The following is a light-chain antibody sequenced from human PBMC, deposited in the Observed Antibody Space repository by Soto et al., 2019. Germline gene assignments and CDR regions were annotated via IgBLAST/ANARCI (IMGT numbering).Light chain of an antibody. CDR2: VAS. CDR1: QGIRDD. V-gene: IGKV1-17*01. Sequence: DIQMTQSPSSLSASVGDRVTTXXRASQGIRDDLAWYQQNPGKATKRLXXVASSLQSGVPSRLSGSGSGTEFTLTISSLQPEDFETYFCQQHNSYIGTWTFGQGTKVDVK. J-gene: IGKJ1*01. CDR3: QQHNSYIGTWT.